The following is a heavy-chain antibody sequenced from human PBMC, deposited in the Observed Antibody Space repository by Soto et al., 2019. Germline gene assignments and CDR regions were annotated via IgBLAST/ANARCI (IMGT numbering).Heavy chain of an antibody. CDR2: IYHSGST. Sequence: QVQLQESGPGLVKLSKTLSLTCTVPGGSTSSGGNYWSGIRQHPGKGLEWIGYIYHSGSTYYNPSLKSRVTISVDTSKNQFSLKLNSVTAADTAVYYCARARMVRGVIYYYGMDVWGQGTTVTVSS. V-gene: IGHV4-31*03. J-gene: IGHJ6*02. D-gene: IGHD3-10*01. CDR3: ARARMVRGVIYYYGMDV. CDR1: GGSTSSGGNY.